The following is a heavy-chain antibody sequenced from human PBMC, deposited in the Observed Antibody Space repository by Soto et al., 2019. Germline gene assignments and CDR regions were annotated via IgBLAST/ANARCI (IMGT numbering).Heavy chain of an antibody. CDR3: ARAVAVPADFDY. Sequence: QVQVVQSGAEEKKPGASVKVSCTASGYTFTGYAMHWVRQAPGQRLEWMGWINAGNGNTKYSQKFQGRVTITRDTSASTAYMELSSLRSEDTAVYYCARAVAVPADFDYWGKGNLVTVSS. CDR2: INAGNGNT. CDR1: GYTFTGYA. V-gene: IGHV1-3*05. D-gene: IGHD6-19*01. J-gene: IGHJ4*02.